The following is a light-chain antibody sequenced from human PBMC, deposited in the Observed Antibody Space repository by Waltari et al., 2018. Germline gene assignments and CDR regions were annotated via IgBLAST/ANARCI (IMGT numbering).Light chain of an antibody. CDR3: CSYAGSYTFV. CDR2: DVF. Sequence: QSALTQPRSVSGSPGQSVTISCTGTSSDVGGYHYVSWYQQHPGKAPKLIIYDVFERPSGFPERFPGSKSGNTASLTVSGLQAEDEAEYYCCSYAGSYTFVFGTGTKVTVL. J-gene: IGLJ1*01. V-gene: IGLV2-11*01. CDR1: SSDVGGYHY.